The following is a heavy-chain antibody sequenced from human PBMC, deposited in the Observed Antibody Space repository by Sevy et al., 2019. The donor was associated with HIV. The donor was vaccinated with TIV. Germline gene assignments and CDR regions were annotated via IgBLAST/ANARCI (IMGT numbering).Heavy chain of an antibody. J-gene: IGHJ6*03. Sequence: SETLSLTCRVSGVSISSDYWSWIRQPPGKEPEWIGYIHHSGNSNYKTSLKSRVTMSVNTSKNQFSLNLGSVSAADTAVYYCARSVEANYMDVRSNGTTVTVPS. CDR2: IHHSGNS. V-gene: IGHV4-59*01. D-gene: IGHD1-26*01. CDR3: ARSVEANYMDV. CDR1: GVSISSDY.